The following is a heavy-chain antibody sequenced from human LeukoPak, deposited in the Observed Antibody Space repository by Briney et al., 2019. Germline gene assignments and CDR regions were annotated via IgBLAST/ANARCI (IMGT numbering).Heavy chain of an antibody. CDR1: GFSFYNAW. Sequence: GGSLRLSCATSGFSFYNAWMNWVRQAPGKGLEWVSSISSSSSYIYYADSVKGRFTISRDNARNSLYLQMNSLRAEDTAVYYCARSLGGDDYGDFDYWGQGTLVTVSS. CDR2: ISSSSSYI. J-gene: IGHJ4*02. V-gene: IGHV3-21*01. CDR3: ARSLGGDDYGDFDY. D-gene: IGHD4-17*01.